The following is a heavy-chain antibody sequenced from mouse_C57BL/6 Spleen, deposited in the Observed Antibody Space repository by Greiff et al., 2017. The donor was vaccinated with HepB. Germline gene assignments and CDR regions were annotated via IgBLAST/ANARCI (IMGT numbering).Heavy chain of an antibody. CDR1: GYTFTSYW. D-gene: IGHD2-4*01. Sequence: QVQLQQPGAELVKPGASVKLSCKASGYTFTSYWMHWVKQRPGQGLEWIGMIHPNSGSTNYNEKFKSKATLTVDKSSSTAYMQLSSLTSEDSAVYYCARYDYDGFYHAMDYWGQGTSVTVSS. CDR3: ARYDYDGFYHAMDY. J-gene: IGHJ4*01. CDR2: IHPNSGST. V-gene: IGHV1-64*01.